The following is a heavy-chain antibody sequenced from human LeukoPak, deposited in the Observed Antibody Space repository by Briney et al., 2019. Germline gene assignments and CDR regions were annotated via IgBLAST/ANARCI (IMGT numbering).Heavy chain of an antibody. CDR1: GFTFSSYG. CDR3: ARPGSSGWYRAEYFQH. Sequence: GGSLRLSCAASGFTFSSYGMHWVRQAPGKGLEWVAVIWYDGSNKYYGDSVKGRFTISRDNSKNTLYRQMNSLRAEDTAVYYCARPGSSGWYRAEYFQHWGQGTLVTVSS. J-gene: IGHJ1*01. V-gene: IGHV3-33*01. CDR2: IWYDGSNK. D-gene: IGHD6-19*01.